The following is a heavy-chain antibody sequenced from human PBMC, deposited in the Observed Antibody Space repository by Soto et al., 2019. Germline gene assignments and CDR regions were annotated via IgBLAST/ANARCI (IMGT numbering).Heavy chain of an antibody. Sequence: QLQLQESGSGLVKPSQTLSLTCAVSGGSISSGGYSWSWIRQPPGKGLEWIGYIYHSGSTYYNPSLKIRVNISVDRAKNQFSRKLSSVTAADTAVYYCATAFGSSGYRWGQGTLVTVSS. CDR1: GGSISSGGYS. D-gene: IGHD3-22*01. V-gene: IGHV4-30-2*01. CDR2: IYHSGST. CDR3: ATAFGSSGYR. J-gene: IGHJ4*02.